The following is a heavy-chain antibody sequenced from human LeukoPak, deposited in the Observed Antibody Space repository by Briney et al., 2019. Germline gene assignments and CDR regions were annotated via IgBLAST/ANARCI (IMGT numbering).Heavy chain of an antibody. J-gene: IGHJ6*03. D-gene: IGHD2-2*01. CDR3: ARELRFVVPAAPQGYYYYMDV. Sequence: SGGSLRLSCAASGFTFSSYSMNWIRQAPGKGREWVSYISSTSSTTHYADSVKGRFTISRDNAKNSLYLQMNSLRAEDTAVYYCARELRFVVPAAPQGYYYYMDVWGKGTTVTVSS. CDR1: GFTFSSYS. V-gene: IGHV3-48*01. CDR2: ISSTSSTT.